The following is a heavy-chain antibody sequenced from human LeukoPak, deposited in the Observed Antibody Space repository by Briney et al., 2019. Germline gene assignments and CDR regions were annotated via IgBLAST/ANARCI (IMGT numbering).Heavy chain of an antibody. J-gene: IGHJ4*02. CDR1: GYTFTGYY. Sequence: ASVKVSCKGSGYTFTGYYIHLVRHAPGQGLEWVGWINPNGGGTNYAQTFQGWGTLTRDTSISTAYMELSRLRSDDPAVYCCARVSQSGSYAGEFDSWGQGTLVTVSS. CDR2: INPNGGGT. CDR3: ARVSQSGSYAGEFDS. D-gene: IGHD1-26*01. V-gene: IGHV1-2*04.